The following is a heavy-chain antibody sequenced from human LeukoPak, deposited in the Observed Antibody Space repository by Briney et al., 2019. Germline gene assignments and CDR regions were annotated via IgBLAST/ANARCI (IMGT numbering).Heavy chain of an antibody. CDR2: IYYTGRT. CDR3: ARLHESSGSTYYYYYYMDV. Sequence: SETLSLTCTVSGGSISSSRYYWGWIRQPPGKGLEWIGTIYYTGRTHYNPSLKSRVTISVDTSKNQFSLRLSSVTAADTAVYYCARLHESSGSTYYYYYYMDVWGKGTTVTISS. D-gene: IGHD3-10*01. J-gene: IGHJ6*03. CDR1: GGSISSSRYY. V-gene: IGHV4-39*01.